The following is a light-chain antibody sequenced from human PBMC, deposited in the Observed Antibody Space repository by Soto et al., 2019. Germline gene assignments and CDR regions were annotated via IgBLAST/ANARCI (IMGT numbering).Light chain of an antibody. CDR3: QQRGEWPPGAT. J-gene: IGKJ5*01. CDR1: QSIRNS. Sequence: EIVLTQSPATLSLSPGERATLSCRASQSIRNSLAWYQQKPGQAPRLLTYDASNRATGIPARFSGSGSGTDFTLTISSLEPEDFAVYYCQQRGEWPPGATFGQGTRLEIK. V-gene: IGKV3-11*01. CDR2: DAS.